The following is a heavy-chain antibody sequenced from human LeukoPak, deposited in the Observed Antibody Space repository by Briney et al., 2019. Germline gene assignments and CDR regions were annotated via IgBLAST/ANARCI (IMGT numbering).Heavy chain of an antibody. Sequence: GASVKVSCKASGYTFTSYDINWVRQATGQGLEWMGWMNPNSGNTGYAQKFQGRVTITRNTSISTAYMELSSLRSEDTAVYYCAREPHYYCYMDVWGKGTTVTVSS. D-gene: IGHD1-14*01. CDR3: AREPHYYCYMDV. CDR2: MNPNSGNT. V-gene: IGHV1-8*03. CDR1: GYTFTSYD. J-gene: IGHJ6*03.